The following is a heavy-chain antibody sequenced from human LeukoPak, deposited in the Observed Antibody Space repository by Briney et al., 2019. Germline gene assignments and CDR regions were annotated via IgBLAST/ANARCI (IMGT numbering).Heavy chain of an antibody. CDR1: GYTFTGYY. D-gene: IGHD6-13*01. CDR3: ARDTAAARALRGYMDV. CDR2: INPNSGGT. Sequence: ASVKVSCKASGYTFTGYYMHWVRQAPGQGLEWMGWINPNSGGTNYAQKFQGRVTMTRDTSISTAYMELSRLRSDDTAVYYCARDTAAARALRGYMDVWGKGTTVTVSS. J-gene: IGHJ6*03. V-gene: IGHV1-2*02.